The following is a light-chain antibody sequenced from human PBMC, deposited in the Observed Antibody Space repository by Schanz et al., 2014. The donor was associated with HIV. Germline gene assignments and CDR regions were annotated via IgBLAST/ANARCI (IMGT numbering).Light chain of an antibody. J-gene: IGKJ1*01. CDR3: QQYGSSPAT. V-gene: IGKV3-20*01. Sequence: EIVLTQSPATLSLSPGERATLSCRASQSVSSNLAWYQQKPGQAPRLLIYGASSRATGIPDRFSGSGSGTDFTLTISRLEPEDFAVYYCQQYGSSPATFGQGTKVES. CDR2: GAS. CDR1: QSVSSN.